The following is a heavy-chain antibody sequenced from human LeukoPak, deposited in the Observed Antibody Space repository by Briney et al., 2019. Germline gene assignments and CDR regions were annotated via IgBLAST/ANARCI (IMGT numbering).Heavy chain of an antibody. CDR2: IDSDGSGT. CDR3: ARGEKSWINGFDL. CDR1: GFTFSSHW. V-gene: IGHV3-74*01. D-gene: IGHD2-8*01. Sequence: GGSLILSCAASGFTFSSHWMHWVRQAPGKGLVWVSRIDSDGSGTIYADSVKGRFTISRDNAKNTLDLQMNSLRAEDTAVYYCARGEKSWINGFDLWGQGTLVTVPS. J-gene: IGHJ4*02.